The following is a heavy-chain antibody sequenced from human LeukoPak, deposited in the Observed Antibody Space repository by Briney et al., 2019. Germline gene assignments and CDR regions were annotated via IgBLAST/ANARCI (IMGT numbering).Heavy chain of an antibody. V-gene: IGHV3-43*02. CDR3: AKDNWVATRGHYGFDY. J-gene: IGHJ4*02. D-gene: IGHD5-12*01. Sequence: TGGSLRLSCAASGFTFDDYAMHWVRQPPEKGLECVSLISGDGSITYYADSVKGRFTISRDNSKNSLYLQMNSLRTEDTALYYCAKDNWVATRGHYGFDYWGQGTLVTVSS. CDR2: ISGDGSIT. CDR1: GFTFDDYA.